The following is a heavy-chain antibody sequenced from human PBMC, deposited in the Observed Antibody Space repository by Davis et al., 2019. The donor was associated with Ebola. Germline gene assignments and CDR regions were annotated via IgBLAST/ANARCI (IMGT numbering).Heavy chain of an antibody. Sequence: MPSETLSLTCTVSGASITSADYYWGWIRQSPGKGLEWIGTFYYAGTTFYNPSLKSRITVSVDPSKNQFSLKLNSATAADTAVYYCASLRQTYDSSGYSQPFDYWGQGSLVTVSS. J-gene: IGHJ4*02. CDR1: GASITSADYY. CDR2: FYYAGTT. CDR3: ASLRQTYDSSGYSQPFDY. V-gene: IGHV4-39*01. D-gene: IGHD3-22*01.